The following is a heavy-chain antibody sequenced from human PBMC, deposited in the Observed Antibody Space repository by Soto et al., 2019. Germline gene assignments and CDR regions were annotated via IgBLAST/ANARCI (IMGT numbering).Heavy chain of an antibody. CDR3: ARDDPIFGAIPRMDI. J-gene: IGHJ6*02. Sequence: EVQLVESGGGLVKPGGSLRLSCSASGFPFSSYTMYWVCQAPGKGLEWVSSITTSSSRNIFYADSLKGRFTISRDNANNILYLQMNNLRVEDTAVYYCARDDPIFGAIPRMDIWGQGTTVTVSS. CDR2: ITTSSSRNI. CDR1: GFPFSSYT. D-gene: IGHD3-3*01. V-gene: IGHV3-21*02.